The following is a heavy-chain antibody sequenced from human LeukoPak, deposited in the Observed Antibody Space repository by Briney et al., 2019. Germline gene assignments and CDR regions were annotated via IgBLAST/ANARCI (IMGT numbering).Heavy chain of an antibody. CDR1: GGSISSGGYY. V-gene: IGHV4-31*03. CDR3: ARDMTMVRGALDY. D-gene: IGHD3-10*01. J-gene: IGHJ4*02. Sequence: SETLSLTCTVSGGSISSGGYYWSWIRQHPGKGLEWIGYIYYSGSTYYNPSLKSRVTISVDTSKNQFSLKLSSVTAADTAVYYCARDMTMVRGALDYWGQGTLVTVSS. CDR2: IYYSGST.